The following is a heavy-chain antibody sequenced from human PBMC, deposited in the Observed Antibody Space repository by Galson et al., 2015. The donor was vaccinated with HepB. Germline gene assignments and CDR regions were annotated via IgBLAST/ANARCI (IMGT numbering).Heavy chain of an antibody. CDR3: ARGGPRSYRYELPGSYGMDV. CDR2: ISAYSGNT. CDR1: GYTFPNYG. J-gene: IGHJ6*02. D-gene: IGHD3-16*02. V-gene: IGHV1-18*01. Sequence: SVKVSCKASGYTFPNYGLSWVRQVPGQGLEWMGWISAYSGNTNYAQKLQGRVTMTTDTSTSTAYMELRSLRSDDTAVYYCARGGPRSYRYELPGSYGMDVWGQETTVIVSS.